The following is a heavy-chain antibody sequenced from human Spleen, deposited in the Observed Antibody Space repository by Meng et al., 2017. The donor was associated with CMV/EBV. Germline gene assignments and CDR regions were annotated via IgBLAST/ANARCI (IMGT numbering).Heavy chain of an antibody. CDR3: ARGRRAYVTPRLYYHGMDV. CDR2: INHSGNT. CDR1: GGSFSGFY. Sequence: SETLSLTCVVYGGSFSGFYWSWIRQPPGKGLEWIGEINHSGNTNYNPSLKSRVNISIDTSKNQFSLRLSSVTAADTAVYFCARGRRAYVTPRLYYHGMDVWGQGTTVTVSS. D-gene: IGHD2-21*02. V-gene: IGHV4-34*01. J-gene: IGHJ6*02.